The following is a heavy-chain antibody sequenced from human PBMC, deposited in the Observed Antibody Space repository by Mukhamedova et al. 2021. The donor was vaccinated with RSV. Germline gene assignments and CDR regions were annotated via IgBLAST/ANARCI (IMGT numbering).Heavy chain of an antibody. Sequence: SAGSSGINAEYMGGRFTISRDNAKSTVYLQMNSLRAEDTAVYYCVRDGSATTPLDYRGQGTLVTVSS. CDR2: SAGSSG. J-gene: IGHJ4*02. D-gene: IGHD1-1*01. V-gene: IGHV3-74*01. CDR3: VRDGSATTPLDY.